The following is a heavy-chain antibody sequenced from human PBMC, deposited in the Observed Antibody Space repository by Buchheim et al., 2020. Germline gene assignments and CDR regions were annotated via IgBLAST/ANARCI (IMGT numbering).Heavy chain of an antibody. J-gene: IGHJ6*02. CDR1: GFTFSSYG. V-gene: IGHV3-30*03. Sequence: QVQLVESGGGVVQPGRSLRLSCAASGFTFSSYGMHWVRQAPGKGLEWVAVISYDGSNKYYADSVKGRFTISRDNSKNTLYLQMNSLRAEDTAVYYCARDQGAADPYYYGMDVWGQGTT. CDR2: ISYDGSNK. D-gene: IGHD6-13*01. CDR3: ARDQGAADPYYYGMDV.